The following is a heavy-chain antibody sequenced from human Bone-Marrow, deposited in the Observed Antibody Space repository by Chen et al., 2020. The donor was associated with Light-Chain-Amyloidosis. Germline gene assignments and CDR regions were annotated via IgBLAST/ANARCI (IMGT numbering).Heavy chain of an antibody. D-gene: IGHD1-26*01. CDR1: GFAFSTYS. J-gene: IGHJ5*02. CDR2: ITSTGSYI. Sequence: EVQLVESGGGLVKRGGSLRLSCAASGFAFSTYSMNWVRQAPGKGLEWVSCITSTGSYIYYADSVKGRFTISRDNAQNTLYLHLNSLRVEDTAVYYCARVRGDGRPNYFAAWGQGTLVTVSS. CDR3: ARVRGDGRPNYFAA. V-gene: IGHV3-21*06.